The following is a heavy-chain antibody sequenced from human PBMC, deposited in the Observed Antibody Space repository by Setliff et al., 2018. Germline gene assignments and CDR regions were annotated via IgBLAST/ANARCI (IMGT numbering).Heavy chain of an antibody. Sequence: PSETLSLTCTVSGGSISSGSYYWSWIRQPAGRGLEWIGRIYTSGSTNYNPSLKSRVSISIDTSKNQFSLNVRSVTAADTAIYYCARYDSSGYSENYYFDYWGQGTLVTVSS. CDR3: ARYDSSGYSENYYFDY. D-gene: IGHD3-22*01. J-gene: IGHJ4*02. CDR1: GGSISSGSYY. CDR2: IYTSGST. V-gene: IGHV4-61*02.